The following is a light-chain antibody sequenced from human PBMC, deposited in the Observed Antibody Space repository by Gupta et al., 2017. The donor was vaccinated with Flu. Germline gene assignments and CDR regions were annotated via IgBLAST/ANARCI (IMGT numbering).Light chain of an antibody. CDR2: LGS. CDR1: QSLLHSNGYNY. J-gene: IGKJ1*01. CDR3: MQALQTPWT. Sequence: DIVMTQSPLSLPVTPGEPASISCRSSQSLLHSNGYNYFDWYLQQPGQSPQLLIYLGSNRASGVPDRCSGSGSGTDFTLKISRVEADDVGVYYCMQALQTPWTFGQGTRVEIK. V-gene: IGKV2-28*01.